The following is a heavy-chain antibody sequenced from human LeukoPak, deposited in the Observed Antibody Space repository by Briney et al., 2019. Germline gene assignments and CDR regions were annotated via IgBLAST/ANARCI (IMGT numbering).Heavy chain of an antibody. D-gene: IGHD3-10*01. CDR1: GFTFSSYG. CDR3: AKDMWWFGELSNLDFDY. V-gene: IGHV3-30*18. Sequence: GGSLRLSCAASGFTFSSYGMHWVRQAPGKWLEWVAVISYDGSNKYFSESVKGRFTIFRDNSKNTLYLQMNSLRPEDTAVYYCAKDMWWFGELSNLDFDYWGQGTLVTVSS. CDR2: ISYDGSNK. J-gene: IGHJ4*02.